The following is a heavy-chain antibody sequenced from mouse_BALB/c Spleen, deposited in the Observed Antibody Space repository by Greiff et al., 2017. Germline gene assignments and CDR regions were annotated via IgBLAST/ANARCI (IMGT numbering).Heavy chain of an antibody. CDR3: ARDEVRFAY. CDR2: ISSGGSYT. V-gene: IGHV5-6*01. CDR1: GFTFSSYG. J-gene: IGHJ3*01. Sequence: EVKLMESGGDLVKPGGSLKLSCAASGFTFSSYGMSWVRQTPDQRLEWVATISSGGSYTYYPDSVKGRFTISRDNAKNTLYLQMSSLKSEDTALYYCARDEVRFAYWGQGTLVTVAA.